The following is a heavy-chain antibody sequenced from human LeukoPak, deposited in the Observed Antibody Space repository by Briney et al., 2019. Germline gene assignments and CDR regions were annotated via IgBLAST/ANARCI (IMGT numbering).Heavy chain of an antibody. CDR2: IIPIFGTA. CDR3: ARGGYCSGGSCYAVY. D-gene: IGHD2-15*01. J-gene: IGHJ4*02. V-gene: IGHV1-69*05. Sequence: AASVKVSCKASGGTFSSYAISWVRQAPGQGLEWMGGIIPIFGTANYAQKFQGRVKITTDESTSTAYMELSSLRSEDTAVYYCARGGYCSGGSCYAVYWGQGTLVTVSS. CDR1: GGTFSSYA.